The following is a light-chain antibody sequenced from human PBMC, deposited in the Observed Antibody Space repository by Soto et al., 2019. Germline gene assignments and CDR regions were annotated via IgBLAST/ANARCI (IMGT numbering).Light chain of an antibody. CDR3: QQFNSYPRT. Sequence: AIQLTQSPSSLSASVGDRVTITCRASQGISSALAWYQQKPGKAPKLLIYDATSLESGVPSRFSGSGSGTDFTLTISSLQPEDFATYYCQQFNSYPRTFGQGTRLEIK. CDR1: QGISSA. V-gene: IGKV1-13*02. J-gene: IGKJ5*01. CDR2: DAT.